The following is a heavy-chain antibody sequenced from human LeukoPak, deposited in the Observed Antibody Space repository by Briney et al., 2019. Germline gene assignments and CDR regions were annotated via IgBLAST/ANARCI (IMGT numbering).Heavy chain of an antibody. V-gene: IGHV3-23*01. D-gene: IGHD3-22*01. CDR3: ARDRGKYSSSYYYYY. Sequence: GGSLRLSCAASGFTFSSYAMSWVRQAPGKGPEWVSAISGSGGSTYYADSVKGRFTISRDNAKNSLYLQMNSLRAEDTAVYYCARDRGKYSSSYYYYYWGQGTLVTVSS. CDR1: GFTFSSYA. J-gene: IGHJ4*02. CDR2: ISGSGGST.